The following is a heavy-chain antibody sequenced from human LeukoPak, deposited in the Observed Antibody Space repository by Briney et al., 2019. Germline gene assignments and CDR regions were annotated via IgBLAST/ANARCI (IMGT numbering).Heavy chain of an antibody. J-gene: IGHJ6*03. V-gene: IGHV1-18*01. CDR3: ATFWSVTMNMDV. CDR2: ISAYNGNT. D-gene: IGHD3-22*01. CDR1: GYTFTSYG. Sequence: ASVKVSCKASGYTFTSYGISWVRQAPGQGLEWMGWISAYNGNTNYAQKLQGRVTMTTDTSTSTACMELRSLRSDDTAVYYCATFWSVTMNMDVWGKGTTVTVSS.